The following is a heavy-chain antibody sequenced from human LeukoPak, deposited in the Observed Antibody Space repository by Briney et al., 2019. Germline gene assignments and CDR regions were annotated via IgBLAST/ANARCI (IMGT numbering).Heavy chain of an antibody. Sequence: GSLRLSCAASGFILSSYGMSWVRQAPGKGLEWVANIKQDGSEKYYVDSVKGRFTISRDNAKNLLYLQMNSLRAEDTAVYYCARDGIVVVPAAMFLFGAFDIWGQGTMVTVSS. CDR3: ARDGIVVVPAAMFLFGAFDI. CDR2: IKQDGSEK. J-gene: IGHJ3*02. D-gene: IGHD2-2*01. CDR1: GFILSSYG. V-gene: IGHV3-7*01.